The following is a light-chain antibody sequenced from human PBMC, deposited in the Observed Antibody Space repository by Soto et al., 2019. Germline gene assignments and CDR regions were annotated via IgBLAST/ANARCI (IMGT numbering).Light chain of an antibody. V-gene: IGKV3-20*01. CDR1: QSVSGTY. J-gene: IGKJ5*01. Sequence: EIVLTQSPGTLSLSPGERATLSCRASQSVSGTYLAWYQQKPGQAPRLLIYGASSRATGIPDRFSGSGSGTDFPRTISRLEPEDFAVYYCQQYGTSRWTFGQGTRLEIK. CDR2: GAS. CDR3: QQYGTSRWT.